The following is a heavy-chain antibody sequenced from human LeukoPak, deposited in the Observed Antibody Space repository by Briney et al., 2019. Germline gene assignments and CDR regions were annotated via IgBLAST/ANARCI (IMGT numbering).Heavy chain of an antibody. J-gene: IGHJ4*02. CDR1: GFTFSSYW. V-gene: IGHV3-7*01. CDR2: IKQDGSEK. D-gene: IGHD5-12*01. CDR3: ARAGGSGYDDY. Sequence: GGSLRLSCAASGFTFSSYWMSWVRQAPGKGLEWVTNIKQDGSEKYYVDSVKGRFTISRDNAKNSLYLQMNSLRAEDTAVYYCARAGGSGYDDYWGQGTLVTVSS.